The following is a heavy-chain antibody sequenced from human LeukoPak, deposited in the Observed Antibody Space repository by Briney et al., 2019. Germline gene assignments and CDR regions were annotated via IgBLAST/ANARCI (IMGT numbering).Heavy chain of an antibody. CDR1: GYTFTGYY. D-gene: IGHD6-6*01. J-gene: IGHJ5*02. V-gene: IGHV1-2*02. CDR3: ARDDGIAARHWFDP. CDR2: INPNSGGT. Sequence: ASVKVSCKASGYTFTGYYMHWVRQAPGQGLEWMGWINPNSGGTNYAQKLQGRVSMTRDTSISTAYMELSRLRSDDTAVYYCARDDGIAARHWFDPWGQGTLVTVSS.